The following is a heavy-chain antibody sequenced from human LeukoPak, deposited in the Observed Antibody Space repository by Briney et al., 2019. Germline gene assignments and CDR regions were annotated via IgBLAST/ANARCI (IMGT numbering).Heavy chain of an antibody. Sequence: GGSLRLSCAASGFTFSSYAMSWVRQAPGKGLEWVSAISGSGGSTYYADSVKGRFTISRDNSKNTLYLQMNSLRAEDTAVYYCAKAYYDSSGYYYIPFDYWGQGTLVTVSS. J-gene: IGHJ4*02. CDR1: GFTFSSYA. CDR3: AKAYYDSSGYYYIPFDY. CDR2: ISGSGGST. V-gene: IGHV3-23*01. D-gene: IGHD3-22*01.